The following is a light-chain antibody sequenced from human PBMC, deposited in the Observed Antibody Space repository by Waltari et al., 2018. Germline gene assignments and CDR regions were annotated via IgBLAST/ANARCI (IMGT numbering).Light chain of an antibody. V-gene: IGLV1-47*01. J-gene: IGLJ3*02. CDR3: AAWDDSLGGVV. Sequence: QSVLTQPPSASGTPGQRVTISCSGSSSNIGRHYEYWYHHLPVMGPQLLIYGNNQRPSGVPDRFSASKSGTSASLAISGLRSEDEADYYCAAWDDSLGGVVFGGGTKLTVL. CDR2: GNN. CDR1: SSNIGRHY.